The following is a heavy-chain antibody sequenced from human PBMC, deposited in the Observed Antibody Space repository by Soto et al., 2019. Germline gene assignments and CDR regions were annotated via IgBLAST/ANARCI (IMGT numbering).Heavy chain of an antibody. CDR2: FYYSGST. CDR3: ARGTLTSYFDY. J-gene: IGHJ4*02. V-gene: IGHV4-59*01. CDR1: GGSISSYY. Sequence: SETLSLTCTVSGGSISSYYWSWIRQPPGKGLEWIGYFYYSGSTNYNPSLKSRVTISVDTSKNQFSLNLSSVTAADTAVYYCARGTLTSYFDYWGQGTLVTV.